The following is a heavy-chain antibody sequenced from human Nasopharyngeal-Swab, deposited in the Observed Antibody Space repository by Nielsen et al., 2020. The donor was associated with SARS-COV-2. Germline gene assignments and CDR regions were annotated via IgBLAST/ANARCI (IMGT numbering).Heavy chain of an antibody. J-gene: IGHJ2*01. CDR2: ISHRGNT. D-gene: IGHD3-3*01. Sequence: LRLSCTVSGGSISSGGYSWNWIRQPQGKGLEWIGYISHRGNTYSSPSLQSRVTMSVDTSRSQFSLILTSVPAADTAVYYCARGLGPKISAFWSGFSPLFFDLWGRGTLVTVSS. V-gene: IGHV4-30-2*01. CDR3: ARGLGPKISAFWSGFSPLFFDL. CDR1: GGSISSGGYS.